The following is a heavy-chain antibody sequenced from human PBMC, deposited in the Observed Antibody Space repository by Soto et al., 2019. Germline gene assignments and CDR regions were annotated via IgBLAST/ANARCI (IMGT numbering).Heavy chain of an antibody. Sequence: GASVKVSFKASGYTFTSYGISWLRQAPGQGLEWMGWISAYNGNTNYAQKLQGRVTMTTDTSTSTAYMELRSLRSDDTAVYYCASSESGYSYGYGAFDIWGRGTMVTVSS. V-gene: IGHV1-18*04. CDR3: ASSESGYSYGYGAFDI. J-gene: IGHJ3*02. D-gene: IGHD5-18*01. CDR2: ISAYNGNT. CDR1: GYTFTSYG.